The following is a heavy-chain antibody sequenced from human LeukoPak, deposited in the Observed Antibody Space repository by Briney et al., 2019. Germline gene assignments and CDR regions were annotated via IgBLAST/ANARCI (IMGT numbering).Heavy chain of an antibody. Sequence: GGSLRPSCAASGFVFSDYWMTWVRQTPRKGLEWVANVKQDGSEKDYVDSVKGRFTISRDNAKNSLYLQMNSLRAEDTGVYYCARGTDLDASGYVDYWGQGTLVTVSS. CDR2: VKQDGSEK. V-gene: IGHV3-7*03. CDR1: GFVFSDYW. J-gene: IGHJ4*02. D-gene: IGHD3-22*01. CDR3: ARGTDLDASGYVDY.